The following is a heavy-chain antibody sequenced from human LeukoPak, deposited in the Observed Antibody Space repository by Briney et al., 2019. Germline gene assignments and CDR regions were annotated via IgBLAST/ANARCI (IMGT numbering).Heavy chain of an antibody. Sequence: SETLSLTCTVSGGSISSSSYYWGWIRQPPGKGLEWIGSISYSGSTYYNSSLKSRVTISVDTSKNQFSLKLSPVTAADTAVYYCAINAGYSSGWSFDYWGQGTLVTVSS. CDR2: ISYSGST. CDR3: AINAGYSSGWSFDY. CDR1: GGSISSSSYY. V-gene: IGHV4-39*07. J-gene: IGHJ4*02. D-gene: IGHD6-19*01.